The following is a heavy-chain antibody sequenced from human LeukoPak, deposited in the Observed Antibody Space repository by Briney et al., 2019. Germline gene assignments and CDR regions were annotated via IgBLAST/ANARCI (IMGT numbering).Heavy chain of an antibody. D-gene: IGHD3-10*01. Sequence: SETLSLTCTVSGGSISSSSYYWGWIRQPPGKGLEWIGEINHSGSTNYNPSLKSRVTISVDTSKNQFSLKLSSVTAADTAVYYCARPKAMVRGVRRLRPIDNWFDPWGQGTLVTVSS. V-gene: IGHV4-39*07. J-gene: IGHJ5*02. CDR1: GGSISSSSYY. CDR3: ARPKAMVRGVRRLRPIDNWFDP. CDR2: INHSGST.